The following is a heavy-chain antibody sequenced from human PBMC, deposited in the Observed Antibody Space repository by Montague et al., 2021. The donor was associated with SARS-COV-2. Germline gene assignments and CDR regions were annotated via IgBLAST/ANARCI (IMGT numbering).Heavy chain of an antibody. CDR2: INHSGST. Sequence: SETLSLTCAVYGGSFSGYYWSWIRQPPGKGLEWIGEINHSGSTNYNPSLKSRVTISVDTSKNQFSLKLSSVTAADTAVYYCARGSGCSGGSCYYVCDTYYYCSIDVWGQGTTVTVSS. V-gene: IGHV4-34*01. CDR1: GGSFSGYY. J-gene: IGHJ6*02. CDR3: ARGSGCSGGSCYYVCDTYYYCSIDV. D-gene: IGHD2-15*01.